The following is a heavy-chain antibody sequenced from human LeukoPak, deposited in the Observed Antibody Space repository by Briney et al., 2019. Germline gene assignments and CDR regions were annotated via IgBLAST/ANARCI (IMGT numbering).Heavy chain of an antibody. CDR3: AREVSSWDTATDY. CDR1: GFTFSSYS. J-gene: IGHJ4*02. D-gene: IGHD6-13*01. CDR2: ISSSSSYI. V-gene: IGHV3-21*01. Sequence: GGSLRLSCVASGFTFSSYSMNWVRQAPGKGLEWVSSISSSSSYIYYADSVKGRFTISRDNAKNSLYLQMNSLRAQDTAVYYCAREVSSWDTATDYWGQGTLVTVSS.